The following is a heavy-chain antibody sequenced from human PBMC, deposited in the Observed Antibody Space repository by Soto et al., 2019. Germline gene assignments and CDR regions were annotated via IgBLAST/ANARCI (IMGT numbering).Heavy chain of an antibody. CDR3: ARDRGYSRKSDAFDI. J-gene: IGHJ3*02. CDR2: ISAYNGNT. D-gene: IGHD1-26*01. V-gene: IGHV1-18*04. CDR1: GCTFTSYG. Sequence: QVQLVQSGAEVKKPGASVKVSCKASGCTFTSYGIIWVRQAPGQGPEYMGWISAYNGNTNYAQKLQGRVTMTTDTSTNTAYMELRSLRSDDTAVYYCARDRGYSRKSDAFDIWGQGTMVTVSS.